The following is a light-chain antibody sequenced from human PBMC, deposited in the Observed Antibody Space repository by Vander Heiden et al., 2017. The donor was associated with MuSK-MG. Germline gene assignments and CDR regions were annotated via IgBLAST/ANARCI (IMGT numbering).Light chain of an antibody. J-gene: IGKJ2*01. V-gene: IGKV3-20*01. CDR3: QQEGSSPRT. CDR2: GAS. Sequence: ENVSIQLPGTLSLAPGERATLSCRASQSVSSSYLAWYQQKPGQAPRLLIYGASSRATGIPDRFSGSGSGTDFTLTISILDPEDFAVYYCQQEGSSPRTFGQGTKLEIK. CDR1: QSVSSSY.